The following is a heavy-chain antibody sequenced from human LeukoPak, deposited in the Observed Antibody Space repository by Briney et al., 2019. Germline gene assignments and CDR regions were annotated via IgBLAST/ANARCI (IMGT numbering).Heavy chain of an antibody. V-gene: IGHV4-34*01. Sequence: SETLSLTCAVYGGSFTGYYWTWIRQPPGKGLEWIGEINHTGNTNYNPSLKSRVTLSIDMSKKQFSLHLTSLTAADTAVYYCARITGYGGGSLRYWGQGTLVAISS. CDR3: ARITGYGGGSLRY. CDR2: INHTGNT. D-gene: IGHD4-23*01. J-gene: IGHJ4*02. CDR1: GGSFTGYY.